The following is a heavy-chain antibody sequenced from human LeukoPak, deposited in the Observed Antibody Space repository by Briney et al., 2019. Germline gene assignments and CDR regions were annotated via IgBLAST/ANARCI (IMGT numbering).Heavy chain of an antibody. D-gene: IGHD6-13*01. CDR2: INHSGST. CDR3: AIPGYSSSWYGIDY. Sequence: SETLSLTCAVYGGSFSGYYWSWIRQPPGKGLEWIGEINHSGSTNYNPSLKSRVTISVDTSKNQFSLKLSSVAAADTAVYYCAIPGYSSSWYGIDYWGQGTLVTVSS. V-gene: IGHV4-34*01. CDR1: GGSFSGYY. J-gene: IGHJ4*02.